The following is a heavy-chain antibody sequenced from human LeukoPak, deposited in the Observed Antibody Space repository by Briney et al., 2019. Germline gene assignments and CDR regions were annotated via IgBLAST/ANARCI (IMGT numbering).Heavy chain of an antibody. CDR1: GFIFSTYG. CDR2: IWYDGSDI. CDR3: ARDLSMVRGPLDY. Sequence: GGSLRLSCAASGFIFSTYGMHWVRQAPGKGLEWVAVIWYDGSDIYYADSVKGRLTISRDNSKNTLYLQVNSLRAEDTAVYYCARDLSMVRGPLDYWGQGTLVTVSS. V-gene: IGHV3-33*01. D-gene: IGHD3-10*01. J-gene: IGHJ4*02.